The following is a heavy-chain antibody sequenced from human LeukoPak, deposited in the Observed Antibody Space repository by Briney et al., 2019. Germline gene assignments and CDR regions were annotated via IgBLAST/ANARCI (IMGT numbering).Heavy chain of an antibody. Sequence: GASVKVSCKASGYTFTSYYIHWVRQAPGQGLEWMGMINPSGGSTSSPQNFQGRVTMTRDTSTSTVYMELSSLRSEDTAVYYCTRAYSKSQRDWFDPWGQGTLVTVSS. J-gene: IGHJ5*02. CDR2: INPSGGST. CDR1: GYTFTSYY. D-gene: IGHD4-11*01. V-gene: IGHV1-46*01. CDR3: TRAYSKSQRDWFDP.